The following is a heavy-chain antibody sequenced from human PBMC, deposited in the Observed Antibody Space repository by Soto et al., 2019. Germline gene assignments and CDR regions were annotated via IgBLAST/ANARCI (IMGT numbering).Heavy chain of an antibody. D-gene: IGHD6-6*01. CDR2: IIPIFGTA. CDR3: ATTARPDYFDY. CDR1: GGTFSSYA. Sequence: SVKVSCKASGGTFSSYAISWVRQAPGQGLEWMGGIIPIFGTANYAQKFQGRVTITADESTSTAYMELSSLRTEDTAVYYCATTARPDYFDYWGQGTLVTVSS. J-gene: IGHJ4*02. V-gene: IGHV1-69*13.